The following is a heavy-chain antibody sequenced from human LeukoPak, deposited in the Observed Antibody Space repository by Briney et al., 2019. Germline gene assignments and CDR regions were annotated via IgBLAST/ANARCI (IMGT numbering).Heavy chain of an antibody. CDR2: IYYSGST. CDR1: GGSISSYY. CDR3: ARDHGYHPFDY. J-gene: IGHJ4*02. V-gene: IGHV4-59*01. D-gene: IGHD5-18*01. Sequence: SETLSLTCTVSGGSISSYYWSWIRQPPGKGLEWIGYIYYSGSTNYNPSLKSRVTISVDTSKNQFSLKLSSVTAADTAVYYCARDHGYHPFDYWGQGTLVTVSS.